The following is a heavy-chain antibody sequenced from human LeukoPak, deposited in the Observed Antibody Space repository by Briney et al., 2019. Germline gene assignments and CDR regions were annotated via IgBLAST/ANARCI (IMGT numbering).Heavy chain of an antibody. CDR3: ARGPRFGELLWHWFDP. D-gene: IGHD3-10*01. CDR2: MYHSGST. V-gene: IGHV4-39*07. CDR1: GGSISSSTFY. J-gene: IGHJ5*02. Sequence: ETLSLTCTVSGGSISSSTFYWGWIRQPPGKGLEWIGSMYHSGSTYYNPPLKSRVTISEDTSKNQFSLKLRSVTAADTAVYYCARGPRFGELLWHWFDPWGQGTLVTVSS.